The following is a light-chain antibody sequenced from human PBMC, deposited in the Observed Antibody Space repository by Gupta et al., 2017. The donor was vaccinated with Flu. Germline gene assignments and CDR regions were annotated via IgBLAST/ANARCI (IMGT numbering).Light chain of an antibody. J-gene: IGLJ2*01. CDR2: EVS. V-gene: IGLV2-14*01. CDR3: SSYTSSSTVV. CDR1: SSDVGGYNY. Sequence: QSALTQPASVSGSPGQPITLSRTGTSSDVGGYNYVSWYQQHPGKAPKLMIYEVSNRPSGVSNRFSGSKSGNTASLTISGLQAEDEADYYCSSYTSSSTVVFGGGTKLTVL.